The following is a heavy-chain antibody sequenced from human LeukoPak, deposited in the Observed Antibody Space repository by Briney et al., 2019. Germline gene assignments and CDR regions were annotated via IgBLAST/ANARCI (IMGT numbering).Heavy chain of an antibody. CDR3: AREERGYSYGHWFDP. CDR2: INHSGST. V-gene: IGHV4-34*01. D-gene: IGHD5-18*01. Sequence: SETLSLTCAVYGGSFSGYYWSWIRQPPGKGLEWIGEINHSGSTNYNPSLKSRVTISVDTSKNQFSLKLSSVTAADTAVYYCAREERGYSYGHWFDPWGQGTLVTVSS. J-gene: IGHJ5*02. CDR1: GGSFSGYY.